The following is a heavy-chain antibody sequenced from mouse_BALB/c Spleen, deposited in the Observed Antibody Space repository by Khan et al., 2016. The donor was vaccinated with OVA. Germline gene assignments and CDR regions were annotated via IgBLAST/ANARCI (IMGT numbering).Heavy chain of an antibody. Sequence: EVQLKGSDPGLLNPFQFLSLSCPATGYQIPGDYACNWLRRFPENNLWWLAFITYSGSTPYSQSLRSRISITRDTSKNQFFRQLNSVTTEDTATYYCASGRLLLRYPDYFDYWGQGTTLTVSS. CDR1: GYQIPGDYA. D-gene: IGHD1-1*01. V-gene: IGHV3-2*02. J-gene: IGHJ2*01. CDR3: ASGRLLLRYPDYFDY. CDR2: ITYSGST.